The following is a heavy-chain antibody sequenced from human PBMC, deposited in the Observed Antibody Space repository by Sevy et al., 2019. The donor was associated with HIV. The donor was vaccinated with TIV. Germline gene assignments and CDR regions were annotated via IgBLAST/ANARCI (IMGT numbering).Heavy chain of an antibody. D-gene: IGHD4-4*01. CDR1: GFTFSSYE. V-gene: IGHV3-48*03. CDR3: AREKVMTTVTLYYYYGMDV. Sequence: GESLKISCAASGFTFSSYEMNWVRQAPGKGLEWVSYISSSGSTIYYANSVTGRVTISRDNAKNALYLQMNSLRTEDTAVYYCAREKVMTTVTLYYYYGMDVWGQGTTVTVSS. J-gene: IGHJ6*02. CDR2: ISSSGSTI.